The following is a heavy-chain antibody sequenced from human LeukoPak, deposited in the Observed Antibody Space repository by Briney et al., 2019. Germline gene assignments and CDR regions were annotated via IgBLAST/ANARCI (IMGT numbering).Heavy chain of an antibody. J-gene: IGHJ4*02. V-gene: IGHV3-21*01. D-gene: IGHD2-15*01. CDR3: AKHPVSGPPDY. CDR1: GFTFSSYS. CDR2: ISSSSSYI. Sequence: GGSLRLSCAASGFTFSSYSMNWVRQAPGKGLEWVSSISSSSSYIYYADSVKGRFTISRDNSKNTLYLQMNSLRAEDTAVYYCAKHPVSGPPDYWGQGTLVTVSS.